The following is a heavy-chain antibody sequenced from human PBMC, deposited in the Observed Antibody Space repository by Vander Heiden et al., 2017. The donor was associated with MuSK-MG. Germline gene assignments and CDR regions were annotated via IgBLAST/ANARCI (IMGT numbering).Heavy chain of an antibody. D-gene: IGHD5-18*01. CDR3: AKTFGGYNYGDYNYYYMDV. Sequence: EMQVLESGGGLVQPGGSLRLSCAASGFSSSSYAISWVRQAPGKGLEWVSGVSGSGATTNYADSVRGRFTISRDTSKSTVYLQMNSLRADDTALYYCAKTFGGYNYGDYNYYYMDVWGKGTTVTVSS. CDR1: GFSSSSYA. CDR2: VSGSGATT. J-gene: IGHJ6*03. V-gene: IGHV3-23*01.